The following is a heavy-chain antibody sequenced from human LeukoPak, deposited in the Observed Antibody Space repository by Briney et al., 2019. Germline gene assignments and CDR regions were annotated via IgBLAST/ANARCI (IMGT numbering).Heavy chain of an antibody. D-gene: IGHD3-9*01. V-gene: IGHV3-23*01. Sequence: GGSLRLSCAASGFTFSSYAMSWVRQAPGKGLEWVSAISGSGGSTYYADSVKGRFTIPRDNSKNTLYLRMNSLRAEDTAVYYCAKTLRYFDWLSGFDYWGQGTLVTVSS. CDR2: ISGSGGST. CDR1: GFTFSSYA. J-gene: IGHJ4*02. CDR3: AKTLRYFDWLSGFDY.